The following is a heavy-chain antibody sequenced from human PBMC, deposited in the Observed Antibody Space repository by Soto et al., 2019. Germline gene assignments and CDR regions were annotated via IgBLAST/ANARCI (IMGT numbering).Heavy chain of an antibody. V-gene: IGHV1-8*01. Sequence: EVYWKSSGYTFANNDVIWVRQATGQGLEWMGWMNPGSGDTGYAQKFQGRVTMTRDISIATAYMELNSLTSEDTATYYCAHRSSWVHLDYWGQGTLVTVSS. CDR2: MNPGSGDT. CDR3: AHRSSWVHLDY. J-gene: IGHJ4*02. D-gene: IGHD6-13*01. CDR1: GYTFANND.